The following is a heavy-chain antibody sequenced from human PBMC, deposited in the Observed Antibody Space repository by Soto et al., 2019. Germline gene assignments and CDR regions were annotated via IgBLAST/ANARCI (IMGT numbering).Heavy chain of an antibody. CDR1: GYSFITYD. CDR2: MNPTSGRT. Sequence: ASVKVSCKASGYSFITYDINWVRQAAGQGLEWMGWMNPTSGRTGCAQKFQGRLTMTMDTSSSTAYMELSSLTSDDTAVYYCARSLLDEYSSSWGSAYYGMDVWGQGTTVTVSS. CDR3: ARSLLDEYSSSWGSAYYGMDV. J-gene: IGHJ6*02. D-gene: IGHD6-13*01. V-gene: IGHV1-8*01.